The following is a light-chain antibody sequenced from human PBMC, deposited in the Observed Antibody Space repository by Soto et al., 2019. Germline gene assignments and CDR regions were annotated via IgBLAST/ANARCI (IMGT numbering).Light chain of an antibody. V-gene: IGLV1-44*01. CDR1: SSNIGHNA. Sequence: QSVLTQPPSASGTSGQRVIIACSGSSSNIGHNAVNWFQQDPGTAPKVLIYSNNHRPSGVPDRFSGSKSVTSASLAISGLQSEDEADYYCVAWDESLNGWVFGGGTKLTVL. CDR2: SNN. CDR3: VAWDESLNGWV. J-gene: IGLJ3*02.